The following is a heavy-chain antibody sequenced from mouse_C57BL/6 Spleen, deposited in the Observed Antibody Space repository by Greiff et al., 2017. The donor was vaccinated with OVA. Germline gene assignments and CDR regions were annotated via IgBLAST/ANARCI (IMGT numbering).Heavy chain of an antibody. CDR2: IDPSDSYT. V-gene: IGHV1-69*01. Sequence: QVQLQHPGAELVMPGASVKLSCKASGYTFTSYWMHWVKQRPGQGLEWIGEIDPSDSYTNYNQKFKGKSTLTVDISASTAYMQISSLTSEDSAVYYCARSGYSNSFDYWGQGTTLTVSS. J-gene: IGHJ2*01. D-gene: IGHD2-5*01. CDR1: GYTFTSYW. CDR3: ARSGYSNSFDY.